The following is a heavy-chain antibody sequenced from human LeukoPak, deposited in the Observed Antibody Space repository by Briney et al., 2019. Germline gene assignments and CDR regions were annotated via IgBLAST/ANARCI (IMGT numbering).Heavy chain of an antibody. D-gene: IGHD6-13*01. J-gene: IGHJ4*02. CDR2: ISYHGTKK. CDR3: ARGNIAAAGIHY. Sequence: GGSLRLSCAASGLTFSSCAMHWVRQAPGNGLEWVAVISYHGTKKYYADSVKGRFTISRDNSKNTLYLQMNSVRAEDTAIYYCARGNIAAAGIHYWGQGTLVIVSS. CDR1: GLTFSSCA. V-gene: IGHV3-30-3*01.